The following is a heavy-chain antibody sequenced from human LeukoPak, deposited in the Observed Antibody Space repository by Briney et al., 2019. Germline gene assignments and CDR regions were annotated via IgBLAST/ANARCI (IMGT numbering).Heavy chain of an antibody. D-gene: IGHD3-10*01. V-gene: IGHV3-30*04. CDR1: GFTFSNFA. CDR2: ISYDAGKT. J-gene: IGHJ4*02. Sequence: PGGSLRLSCAASGFTFSNFAMHWVRQAPGKGLKWVAGISYDAGKTYYADSLRCRFTISRDTSQNTPYLQMNGLRSQDRALYYCARDSGRSATYFNYWGQGTLVTVSS. CDR3: ARDSGRSATYFNY.